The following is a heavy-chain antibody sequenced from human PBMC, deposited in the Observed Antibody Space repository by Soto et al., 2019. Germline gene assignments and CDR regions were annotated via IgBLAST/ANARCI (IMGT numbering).Heavy chain of an antibody. J-gene: IGHJ4*02. CDR2: FTGSGCDT. V-gene: IGHV3-23*01. CDR1: GFTFSTYA. CDR3: AKFFGSMRQNWSFDY. Sequence: GGSLRLSCAASGFTFSTYAMGWVRQAPGKGLEWVSTFTGSGCDTYYTDSVKGRFTISRDNSKNTRYLQMNSLRAEDTAVYYCAKFFGSMRQNWSFDYWGQGTLVTVSS. D-gene: IGHD1-1*01.